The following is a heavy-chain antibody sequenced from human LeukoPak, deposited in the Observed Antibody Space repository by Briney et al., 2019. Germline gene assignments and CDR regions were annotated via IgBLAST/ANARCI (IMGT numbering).Heavy chain of an antibody. V-gene: IGHV4-34*01. Sequence: PSETLSLTCAVYGGSFSGYYWNWIRQPPGKGLEWMGEINHSGSTNYNPSLKSRVTISVVTSKSQFSLKLTSVTAADTAVYYCAIEGIAAAGTWDYFDYWGQGTLVTVSS. CDR1: GGSFSGYY. CDR2: INHSGST. CDR3: AIEGIAAAGTWDYFDY. D-gene: IGHD6-13*01. J-gene: IGHJ4*02.